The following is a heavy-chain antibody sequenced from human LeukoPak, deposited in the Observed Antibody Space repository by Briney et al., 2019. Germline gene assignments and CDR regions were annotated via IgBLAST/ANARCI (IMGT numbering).Heavy chain of an antibody. Sequence: GGSLRLSCAASGFTFRDYGMHWVRQAPGKGLEWVALIWYDGTTKDYADSVKGRFTISRDNSKNTLYLQMNSLRAEDTAVYYCARARMVGGTTYYFAYSGQGTLVTVSS. CDR3: ARARMVGGTTYYFAY. CDR2: IWYDGTTK. CDR1: GFTFRDYG. J-gene: IGHJ4*02. V-gene: IGHV3-33*01. D-gene: IGHD1-26*01.